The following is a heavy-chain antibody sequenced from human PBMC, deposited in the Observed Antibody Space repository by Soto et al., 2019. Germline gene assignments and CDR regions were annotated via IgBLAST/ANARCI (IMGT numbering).Heavy chain of an antibody. D-gene: IGHD6-13*01. CDR2: ISYDGSNK. CDR3: ARVTAATGTDY. CDR1: GFTFSTYG. J-gene: IGHJ4*02. V-gene: IGHV3-30*03. Sequence: GGSLRLSCAASGFTFSTYGMHWVRQAPGKGLEWVAIISYDGSNKNYADSVKGRFTISRDNSKNTLYVQMNSLRAEDTAVYYCARVTAATGTDYWGQGTLVTVSS.